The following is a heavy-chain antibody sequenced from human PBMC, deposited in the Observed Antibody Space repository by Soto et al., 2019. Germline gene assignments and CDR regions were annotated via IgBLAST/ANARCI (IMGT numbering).Heavy chain of an antibody. CDR1: GYSITSGYY. CDR2: GYYSGTT. J-gene: IGHJ4*02. V-gene: IGHV4-38-2*01. Sequence: PSETLSLTCVVSGYSITSGYYWGWVRQPPGKGLEWIGTGYYSGTTYYNPSLESRVTISVDTSKNQFSLNVNSVTAADTAVYYCGGIGSYYYFDQWGQGTLVTVSS. CDR3: GGIGSYYYFDQ. D-gene: IGHD3-16*01.